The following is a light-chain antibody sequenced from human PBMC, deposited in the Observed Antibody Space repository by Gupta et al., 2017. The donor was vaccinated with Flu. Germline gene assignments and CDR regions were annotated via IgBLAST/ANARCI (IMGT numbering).Light chain of an antibody. CDR1: SAINVDTYR. Sequence: CTFRSAINVDTYRIYWFQQKPGSPPQYLLRYKSDSDNQQGSGVPSRFSGSKDAPANAGILLISGLQSEDEAGYYCMIWLSSAYVFGPGTKVTVL. CDR3: MIWLSSAYV. CDR2: YKSDSDN. J-gene: IGLJ1*01. V-gene: IGLV5-45*01.